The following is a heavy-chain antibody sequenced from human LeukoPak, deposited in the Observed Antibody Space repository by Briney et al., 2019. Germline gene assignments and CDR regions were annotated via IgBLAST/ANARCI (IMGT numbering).Heavy chain of an antibody. V-gene: IGHV1-8*01. J-gene: IGHJ4*02. CDR2: MDPNSGNS. CDR3: ARGPSGTTDS. D-gene: IGHD1-1*01. CDR1: GYTFTTYH. Sequence: ASVKVSCKASGYTFTTYHINWVRQATGQGLEWMGWMDPNSGNSRYTQKFQDRVTMTSNTSISTAYMELSSLRSEDTAVYYCARGPSGTTDSWGQGTLVTVSS.